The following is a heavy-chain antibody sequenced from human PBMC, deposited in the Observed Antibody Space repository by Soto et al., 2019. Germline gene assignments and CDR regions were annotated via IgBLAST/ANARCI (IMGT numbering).Heavy chain of an antibody. V-gene: IGHV3-9*01. D-gene: IGHD2-15*01. CDR1: GFAFDNFA. CDR3: ARGINFGGSHVDGMDV. Sequence: GGSLRLSCTASGFAFDNFAIHWVRQAPGKGLEWVSVSGWNGGSMCYEQSVKGRVTVSRDNAKNPLYLQLNSVSAEDTAVYYCARGINFGGSHVDGMDVWGQGTTVTVSS. J-gene: IGHJ6*02. CDR2: SGWNGGSM.